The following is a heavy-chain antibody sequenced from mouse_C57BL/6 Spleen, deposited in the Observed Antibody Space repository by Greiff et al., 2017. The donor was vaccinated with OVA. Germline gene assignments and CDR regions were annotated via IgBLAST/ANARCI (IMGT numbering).Heavy chain of an antibody. D-gene: IGHD1-1*01. Sequence: VQLQQSGTVLARPGASVKLSCKTSGYTFTSYWIHWVKQRPGQGLEWIGAIYPGNGDTSYNEKFKGKAKLTAATSASTAYMELSSLTTEDSAVYYCAIRVDYEVARAWFAYWGQGTLVTVSA. CDR2: IYPGNGDT. J-gene: IGHJ3*01. CDR3: AIRVDYEVARAWFAY. CDR1: GYTFTSYW. V-gene: IGHV1-5*01.